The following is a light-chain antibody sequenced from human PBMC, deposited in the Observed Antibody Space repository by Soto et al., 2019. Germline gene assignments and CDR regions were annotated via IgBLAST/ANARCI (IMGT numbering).Light chain of an antibody. CDR3: QQRSNWPPFT. V-gene: IGKV3-11*01. Sequence: EIVLTQSPASLSLSPGERDTLSCRASQSVSSYLDWYQQKPGQAPRLLIYDASNRATGIPARFSGSGSGTDFTLTISSLEPEDFAVYYCQQRSNWPPFTFGPGTKVDIK. CDR1: QSVSSY. J-gene: IGKJ3*01. CDR2: DAS.